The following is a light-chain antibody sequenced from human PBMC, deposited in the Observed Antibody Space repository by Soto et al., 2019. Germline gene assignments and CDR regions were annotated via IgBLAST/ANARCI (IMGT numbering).Light chain of an antibody. J-gene: IGLJ3*02. CDR3: GTWDNSLNSWV. CDR2: DND. CDR1: SSNIGNNY. Sequence: QAVVTQPPSVSAAPGQRVTIYCSGSSSNIGNNYVSWYQQLPGTAPKLLIYDNDKRPSGIPDRFSVSKSGTSATLGITGLQTGDEADYYCGTWDNSLNSWVFGGGTKLTVL. V-gene: IGLV1-51*01.